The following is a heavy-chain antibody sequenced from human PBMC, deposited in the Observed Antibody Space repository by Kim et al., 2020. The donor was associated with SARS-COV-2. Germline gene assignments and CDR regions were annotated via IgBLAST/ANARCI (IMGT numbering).Heavy chain of an antibody. CDR3: ARGRDDSSGYYQFDP. CDR1: GGSISSGGYY. V-gene: IGHV4-31*03. J-gene: IGHJ5*02. D-gene: IGHD3-22*01. Sequence: SETLSLTCTVSGGSISSGGYYWSWIRQHPGKGLEWIGYIYYSGSTYYNPSLKSRVTISVDTSKNQFSLKLSSVTAADTAVYYCARGRDDSSGYYQFDPWGQGTLVTLSS. CDR2: IYYSGST.